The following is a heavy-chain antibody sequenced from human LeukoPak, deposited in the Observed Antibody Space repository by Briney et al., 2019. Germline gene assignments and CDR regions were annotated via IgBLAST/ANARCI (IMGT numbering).Heavy chain of an antibody. CDR1: GGSISSGSYY. V-gene: IGHV4-61*02. Sequence: SQTLSLTCTVSGGSISSGSYYWSWIRQPAGKGLEWIGRIYTSGSTNYNPSLKSRVTISVDTSKNQFSLKLSSVTAADTAVYYCAYFDWLLGDYWGQGTLVTVSS. CDR3: AYFDWLLGDY. CDR2: IYTSGST. J-gene: IGHJ4*02. D-gene: IGHD3-9*01.